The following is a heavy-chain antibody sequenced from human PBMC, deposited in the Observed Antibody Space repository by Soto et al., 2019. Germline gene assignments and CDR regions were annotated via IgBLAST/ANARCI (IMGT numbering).Heavy chain of an antibody. V-gene: IGHV3-30-3*01. CDR1: GFTFSSYA. D-gene: IGHD3-22*01. J-gene: IGHJ4*02. Sequence: QVQLVESGGGVVQPGRSLRLSCAASGFTFSSYAMHWVRQAPGKGLEWVAVISYDGSNKYYAGSVKGRFTISRDNSKNTLYLQMNSLRAEDTAVYYCASQKVGYDSSGVYYFDYWGQGTLVTVSS. CDR2: ISYDGSNK. CDR3: ASQKVGYDSSGVYYFDY.